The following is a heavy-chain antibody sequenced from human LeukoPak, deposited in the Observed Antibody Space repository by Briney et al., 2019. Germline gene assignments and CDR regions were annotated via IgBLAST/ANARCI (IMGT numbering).Heavy chain of an antibody. CDR3: TTAGYSSGYFDY. D-gene: IGHD6-19*01. CDR2: FKCKTDGGTT. CDR1: VFPFSKAW. Sequence: GGPLRLPCSLSVFPFSKAWMSWVRQSPGGGVEWLGRFKCKTDGGTTDYAARVKGRFTISKDDAKNTLYLQMNSLKTEDTAVYYCTTAGYSSGYFDYWGQGTLVTVSS. J-gene: IGHJ4*02. V-gene: IGHV3-15*01.